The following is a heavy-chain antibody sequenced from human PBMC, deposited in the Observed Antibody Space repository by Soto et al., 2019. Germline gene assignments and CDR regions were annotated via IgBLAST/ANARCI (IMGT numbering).Heavy chain of an antibody. CDR3: ASLPFPAANRPKLV. V-gene: IGHV4-59*01. Sequence: SETLSLTCTVSGGSISSYYWSWIRQPPGKGLEWIGYIYYSGSTNYNPSLKSRVTISVDTSKNQFSLKLSSVTAADTAVYYCASLPFPAANRPKLVWGQGTLVTVSS. D-gene: IGHD2-2*01. J-gene: IGHJ4*02. CDR2: IYYSGST. CDR1: GGSISSYY.